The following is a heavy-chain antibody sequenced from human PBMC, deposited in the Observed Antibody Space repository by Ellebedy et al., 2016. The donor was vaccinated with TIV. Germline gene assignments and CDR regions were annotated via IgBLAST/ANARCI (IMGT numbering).Heavy chain of an antibody. CDR3: YCLVVAATSYGMDV. Sequence: MPSETLSLTCSVYGGSFSGYYWSWIRQPPGKGLEWIGSFYYSGSSYYNPSLKSRVTISVDTSKSQFSLKLSSVTAADTAVYYCYCLVVAATSYGMDVWGQGTTVTVSS. CDR2: FYYSGSS. V-gene: IGHV4-34*01. CDR1: GGSFSGYY. J-gene: IGHJ6*02. D-gene: IGHD2-15*01.